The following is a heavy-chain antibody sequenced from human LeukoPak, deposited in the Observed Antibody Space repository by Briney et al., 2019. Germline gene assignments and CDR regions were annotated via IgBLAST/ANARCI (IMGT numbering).Heavy chain of an antibody. CDR1: GDSVSSNSAA. Sequence: SQTLSLTCAISGDSVSSNSAAWNWIRQSPSRGLEWLGRTYYRSKWYNDYAVSVKSRITINPDTSKNQFSLKLSSVTAADTAVYYCARTYYYDSSGYSVFDYWGQGTLVTVSS. CDR2: TYYRSKWYN. D-gene: IGHD3-22*01. CDR3: ARTYYYDSSGYSVFDY. J-gene: IGHJ4*02. V-gene: IGHV6-1*01.